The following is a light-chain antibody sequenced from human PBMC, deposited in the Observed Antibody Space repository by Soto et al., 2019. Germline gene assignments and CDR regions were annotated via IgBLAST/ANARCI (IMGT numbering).Light chain of an antibody. CDR2: DAS. J-gene: IGKJ4*01. CDR3: QQCRNWPLT. CDR1: QTVYNN. Sequence: EIVMTQSPATLSVSPGEGATLSCKASQTVYNNLAWYQQRPGQPPRLLIYDASTRPTGISARFSGSGDGTEFSLTISSLQSEDFAVYFCQQCRNWPLTFGGGTKVVIK. V-gene: IGKV3-15*01.